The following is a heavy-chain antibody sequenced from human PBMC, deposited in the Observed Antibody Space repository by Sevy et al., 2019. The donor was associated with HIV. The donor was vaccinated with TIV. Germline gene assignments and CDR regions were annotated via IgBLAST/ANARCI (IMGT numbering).Heavy chain of an antibody. V-gene: IGHV5-51*01. J-gene: IGHJ4*02. D-gene: IGHD1-26*01. CDR1: GYSFTSYW. Sequence: GESLKISCKGSGYSFTSYWIGWGRQMPGKGLEWMGIIYPGDSDTRNSPSFQGQVTISADKSISTAYLQWSSLKASDTAMYYCARDHKVGATTPTNFDYWGQGTLVTVSS. CDR3: ARDHKVGATTPTNFDY. CDR2: IYPGDSDT.